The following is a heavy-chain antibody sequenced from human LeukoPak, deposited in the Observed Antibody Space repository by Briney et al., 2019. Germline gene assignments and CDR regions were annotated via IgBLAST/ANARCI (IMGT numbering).Heavy chain of an antibody. CDR2: IASDGDT. Sequence: GGSLRLSFAASGFTLRHFAMNWVRQAPGKGLEWVSSIASDGDTFYAGSVKGRFTISRDISTNTLHLQMNSLGADDTAIYFCANEAHRHLDLHNWGQGTLVTVST. CDR3: ANEAHRHLDLHN. J-gene: IGHJ4*02. V-gene: IGHV3-23*01. CDR1: GFTLRHFA.